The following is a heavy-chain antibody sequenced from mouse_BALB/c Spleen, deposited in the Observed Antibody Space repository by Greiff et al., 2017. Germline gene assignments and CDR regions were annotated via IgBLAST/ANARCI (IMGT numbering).Heavy chain of an antibody. V-gene: IGHV1S130*01. CDR3: ARYGYDGYFDV. CDR2: IHPNSGNT. CDR1: GYTFTSSW. J-gene: IGHJ1*01. Sequence: VQLQQSGSVLVRPGASVKLSCKASGYTFTSSWMHWAKQRPGQGLEWIGEIHPNSGNTNYNEKFKGKATLTVDTSSSTAYVDLSSLTSEDSAVYYCARYGYDGYFDVWGAGTTVTVSS. D-gene: IGHD2-14*01.